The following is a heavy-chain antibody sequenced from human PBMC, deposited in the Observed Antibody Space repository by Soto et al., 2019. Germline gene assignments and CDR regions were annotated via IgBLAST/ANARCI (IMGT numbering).Heavy chain of an antibody. CDR3: ARDKFEQQLVSSPLMYFQH. D-gene: IGHD6-13*01. Sequence: QVQLVQSGAEVKKPGASVKVSCKASGYTFTSYGISWVRQAPGQGLERMGWISAYNGNTNYAQKLQGRVTMTTDTSTSTAYMELRSLRSDDTAVYYCARDKFEQQLVSSPLMYFQHWGQGTLVTVSS. V-gene: IGHV1-18*01. J-gene: IGHJ1*01. CDR2: ISAYNGNT. CDR1: GYTFTSYG.